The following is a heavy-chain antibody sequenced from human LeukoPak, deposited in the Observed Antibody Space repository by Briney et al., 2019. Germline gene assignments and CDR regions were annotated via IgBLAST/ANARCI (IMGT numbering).Heavy chain of an antibody. Sequence: QTGGSLRLSCAASGFTFDDYAMHWVRQAPGKGLEWVAGIWYDGSNEAYADSLRGRITISRDTSKNTLYLQMDSLGAEDTAIYYCARDKYTGYGPPLDYWGQGTLVTVSS. V-gene: IGHV3-33*08. CDR1: GFTFDDYA. CDR2: IWYDGSNE. D-gene: IGHD2-2*03. CDR3: ARDKYTGYGPPLDY. J-gene: IGHJ4*02.